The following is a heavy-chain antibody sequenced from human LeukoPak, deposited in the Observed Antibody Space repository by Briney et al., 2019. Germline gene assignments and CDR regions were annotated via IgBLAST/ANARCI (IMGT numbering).Heavy chain of an antibody. CDR2: ISWNSGSV. V-gene: IGHV3-9*01. D-gene: IGHD2-2*01. J-gene: IGHJ3*02. Sequence: GGSLRLSCAASGFTFDDYAMHWVRQAPGKGLEWVSGISWNSGSVGYADSVKGRFTISRDNAKNSLYLQMNSLRAEDTALYYCAKDIYAKIGDAFDIWGQGTMVTVSS. CDR1: GFTFDDYA. CDR3: AKDIYAKIGDAFDI.